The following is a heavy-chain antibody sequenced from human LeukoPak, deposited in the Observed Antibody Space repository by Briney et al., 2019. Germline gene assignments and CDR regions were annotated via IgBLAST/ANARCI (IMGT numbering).Heavy chain of an antibody. CDR2: INPDATII. D-gene: IGHD1-1*01. Sequence: GGSLRLSCAASGFTYSNYWMHWFRQAPGKGPLWVSRINPDATIIDYADSVKGRFTISRDNAKNLLYLQMNGLRADDTAVYYCAKDLSWNAADRWGQGTLVAVSS. V-gene: IGHV3-74*01. CDR1: GFTYSNYW. CDR3: AKDLSWNAADR. J-gene: IGHJ5*02.